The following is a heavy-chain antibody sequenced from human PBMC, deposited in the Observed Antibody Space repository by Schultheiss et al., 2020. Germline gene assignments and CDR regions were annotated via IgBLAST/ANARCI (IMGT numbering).Heavy chain of an antibody. CDR3: ARDSHWGSYRFHDY. CDR2: ISSSSSYI. Sequence: GGSLRLSCAASGFTFSSYSMNWVRQAPGKGLEWVSSISSSSSYIYYADSVKGRFTISRDNAKNSLYLQMNSLRAEDTAVYYCARDSHWGSYRFHDYWGQGTLVTVSS. D-gene: IGHD3-16*02. V-gene: IGHV3-21*01. J-gene: IGHJ4*02. CDR1: GFTFSSYS.